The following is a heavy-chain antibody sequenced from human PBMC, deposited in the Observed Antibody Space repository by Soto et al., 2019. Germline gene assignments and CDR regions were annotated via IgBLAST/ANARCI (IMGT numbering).Heavy chain of an antibody. J-gene: IGHJ5*02. CDR3: AKGKSENGVDWLDP. CDR1: GFIFENYA. D-gene: IGHD2-8*01. V-gene: IGHV3-23*01. Sequence: XGSLILSCAASGFIFENYAMIWVRQAPGKGLEWVATVRGNSYGAYYADSVRGRFIISRDNSKNTMSLQLNSLRDDDTAIYYCAKGKSENGVDWLDPWGPGTLVTVSS. CDR2: VRGNSYGA.